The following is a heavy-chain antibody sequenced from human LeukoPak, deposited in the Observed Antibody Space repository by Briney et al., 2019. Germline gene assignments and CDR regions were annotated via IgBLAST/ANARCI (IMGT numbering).Heavy chain of an antibody. CDR1: GFTFDDYA. D-gene: IGHD5-24*01. CDR2: ISGSGSGGST. Sequence: GGSLRLSCAASGFTFDDYAMHWVRQAPGKGLEWVSNISGSGSGGSTYYADSVKGRFTISRDNSKNTLYLQMNSLRAEDTAVYYCAKSGYNRFDYWGQGTLVTVSS. CDR3: AKSGYNRFDY. J-gene: IGHJ4*02. V-gene: IGHV3-23*01.